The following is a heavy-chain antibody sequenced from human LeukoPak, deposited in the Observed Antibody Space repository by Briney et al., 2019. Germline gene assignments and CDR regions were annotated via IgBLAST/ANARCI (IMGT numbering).Heavy chain of an antibody. D-gene: IGHD2-8*01. CDR2: INPKCGVT. V-gene: IGHV1-2*02. CDR3: ARLAYFTTGVCQNYDY. Sequence: AVKVSCKSSVYTFIRHFMHGMGQAPGQGGAGMGWINPKCGVTKYAQRFQGRVTMTRDTSTSTAYMELSRLKCDDTAAYYCARLAYFTTGVCQNYDYWGQGTLVTVSS. J-gene: IGHJ4*02. CDR1: VYTFIRHF.